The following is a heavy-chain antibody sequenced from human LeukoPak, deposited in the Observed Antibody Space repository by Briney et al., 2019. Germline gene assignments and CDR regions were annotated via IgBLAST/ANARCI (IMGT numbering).Heavy chain of an antibody. J-gene: IGHJ4*02. D-gene: IGHD3-10*01. CDR2: ISGSGDST. CDR3: TKWSGFGDD. V-gene: IGHV3-23*01. Sequence: PGGSLRLSCAASGFTFSSNSMTWVRQTPGKGLEWVSGISGSGDSTFYAASVKGRFTISRDNTRNTLYLQMPSLRPEDTAVYYCTKWSGFGDDWGQGTLVTVSS. CDR1: GFTFSSNS.